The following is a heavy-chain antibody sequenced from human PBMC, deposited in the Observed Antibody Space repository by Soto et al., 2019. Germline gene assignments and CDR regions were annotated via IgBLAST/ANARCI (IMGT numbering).Heavy chain of an antibody. V-gene: IGHV4-30-2*01. CDR1: GGSISSGGYS. Sequence: QLQLQESGSGLVKPSQTLSLTCAVSGGSISSGGYSWNWIRQPPGKGLEWIGYIYHGGNTYYNPSLKWRVTISVDRSKNQFSLKLSSVTAADTAVYYCAREDGTTVRYFDLWGRGTLVTVSS. J-gene: IGHJ2*01. CDR3: AREDGTTVRYFDL. CDR2: IYHGGNT. D-gene: IGHD1-7*01.